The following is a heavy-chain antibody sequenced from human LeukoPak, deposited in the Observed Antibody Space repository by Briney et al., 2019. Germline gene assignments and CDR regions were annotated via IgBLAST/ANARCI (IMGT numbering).Heavy chain of an antibody. J-gene: IGHJ4*02. Sequence: PSETLSLTCTVSGDSISAYYWSWVRQPPGKGLEWIAYIHYTGSINYNPSLKSRVTISMDTSKSQFSLHVNSVTAADTAVYYCAKYGGSPANYFDHWGRGTLVTVSS. D-gene: IGHD1-26*01. CDR1: GDSISAYY. CDR2: IHYTGSI. V-gene: IGHV4-59*08. CDR3: AKYGGSPANYFDH.